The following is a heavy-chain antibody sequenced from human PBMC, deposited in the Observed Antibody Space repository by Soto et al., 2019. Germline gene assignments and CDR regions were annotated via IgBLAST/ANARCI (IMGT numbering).Heavy chain of an antibody. CDR2: IFYTGST. CDR3: ARLDYGDSAFDS. Sequence: PSETLSLTCSVSGGSINSASYHWSWLRQHPGKGLEFIGYIFYTGSTYYNPSLETRVTISVDTSKNHVSLRLNAVTAAGTAVYYCARLDYGDSAFDSWGRGTLVTVSS. D-gene: IGHD4-17*01. V-gene: IGHV4-31*03. CDR1: GGSINSASYH. J-gene: IGHJ4*02.